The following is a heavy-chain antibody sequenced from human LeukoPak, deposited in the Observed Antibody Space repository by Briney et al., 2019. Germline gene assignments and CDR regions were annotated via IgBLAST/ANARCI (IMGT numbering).Heavy chain of an antibody. CDR2: IYHSGST. V-gene: IGHV4-38-2*02. CDR3: ARVGITMVRGARSHFDY. J-gene: IGHJ4*02. CDR1: GYSISSGYY. Sequence: PSETLSLTCTVSGYSISSGYYWGWIRQPPGQGLEWIGSIYHSGSTYYNPSLKSRVTISVDTSKNQFSLKLSSVTAADTAVYYCARVGITMVRGARSHFDYWGQGTLVTVSS. D-gene: IGHD3-10*01.